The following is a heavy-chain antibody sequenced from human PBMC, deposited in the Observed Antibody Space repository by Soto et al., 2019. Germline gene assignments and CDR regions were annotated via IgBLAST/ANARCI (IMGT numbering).Heavy chain of an antibody. V-gene: IGHV4-31*03. D-gene: IGHD2-2*01. CDR1: GGSISSGGYY. CDR3: ARCSSKAWALDY. CDR2: TYYSGST. Sequence: QVQLQESGPGLVKPSQTLSLTCTVSGGSISSGGYYWSWIRQHPGKGLEWIGYTYYSGSTYYNPSLKSRVTISVDTSKTQFSLKLSSVTAADTAVYYCARCSSKAWALDYWGQGTLVTVSP. J-gene: IGHJ4*02.